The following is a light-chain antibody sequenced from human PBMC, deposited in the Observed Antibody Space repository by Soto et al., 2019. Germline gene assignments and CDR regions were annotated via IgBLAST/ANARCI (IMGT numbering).Light chain of an antibody. CDR3: SSYAGNHIV. CDR1: GSDVGGYNY. J-gene: IGLJ1*01. CDR2: DAS. V-gene: IGLV2-8*01. Sequence: QSALTQPPSASGSPGQSVTISCTGTGSDVGGYNYVSWYQQHPGKAPKLMIYDASKRPSGVPDRFSGSKSGNTASLTVSGLQAEDEADYYCSSYAGNHIVFGTGTKVTVL.